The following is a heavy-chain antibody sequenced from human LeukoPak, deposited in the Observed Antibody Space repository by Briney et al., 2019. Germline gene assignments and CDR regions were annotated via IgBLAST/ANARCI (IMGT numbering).Heavy chain of an antibody. CDR3: ARVMVYCRSTSCDTKAFDI. V-gene: IGHV4-59*01. CDR2: IYYSGST. D-gene: IGHD2-2*02. Sequence: SETLSLTCTVSGGSISSYYWSWIRQPPGKGLEWIGYIYYSGSTNYNPSLKSRVTISVDTSKNQFSLKLSSVTAADTAVYYCARVMVYCRSTSCDTKAFDIWGQGTMVTVSS. J-gene: IGHJ3*02. CDR1: GGSISSYY.